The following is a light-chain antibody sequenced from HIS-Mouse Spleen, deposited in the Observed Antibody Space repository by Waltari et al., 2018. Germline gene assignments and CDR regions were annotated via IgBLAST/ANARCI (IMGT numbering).Light chain of an antibody. Sequence: QSALTQPASVSGSPGQSITIPCTGTSSDVGSYNLVSWYQQHPGKAPKLMIYEGSKLPSGVSNRFSGSKSGNTASLTISGLQAEYEADYYCCSYAGSSTLFGGGTKLTVL. CDR1: SSDVGSYNL. V-gene: IGLV2-23*01. CDR2: EGS. J-gene: IGLJ2*01. CDR3: CSYAGSSTL.